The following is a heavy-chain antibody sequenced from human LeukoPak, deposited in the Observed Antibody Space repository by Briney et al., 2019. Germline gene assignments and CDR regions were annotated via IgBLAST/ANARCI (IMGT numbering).Heavy chain of an antibody. CDR3: ARDLLHRGYAFDI. V-gene: IGHV4-61*02. J-gene: IGHJ3*02. D-gene: IGHD5-12*01. CDR1: GGSINSGTYY. Sequence: SETLSLTCTVSGGSINSGTYYWGWIRQPAGKGLEWIGRIYSSGSTNYSPSLKSRVTISVDVSKNQFSLKLTSVSAADTAIYYCARDLLHRGYAFDIWGQGTMVTVSS. CDR2: IYSSGST.